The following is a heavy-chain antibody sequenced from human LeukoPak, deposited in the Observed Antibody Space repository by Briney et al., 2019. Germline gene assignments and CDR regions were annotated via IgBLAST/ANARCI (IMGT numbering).Heavy chain of an antibody. Sequence: GRSLRLSCAVSGFTFEDYAMHWVRQAPGKGLEWVSGISWNSGDIGYADSVKGRFTISRDNAKNSLYLQMNSLRAEDTAVYYCARVKAHIVVVTAIFDYWGQGTLVTVSS. CDR2: ISWNSGDI. D-gene: IGHD2-21*02. V-gene: IGHV3-9*01. CDR1: GFTFEDYA. CDR3: ARVKAHIVVVTAIFDY. J-gene: IGHJ4*02.